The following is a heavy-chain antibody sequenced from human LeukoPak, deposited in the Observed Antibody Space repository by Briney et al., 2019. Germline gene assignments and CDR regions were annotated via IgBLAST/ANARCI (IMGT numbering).Heavy chain of an antibody. CDR3: TTEAYYYGSGNLDY. J-gene: IGHJ4*02. CDR2: IKSKTDGGTT. D-gene: IGHD3-10*01. CDR1: GFTFSSYG. Sequence: GGSLRLSCAASGFTFSSYGMHWVRQAPGKGLEWVGRIKSKTDGGTTDYAAPVKGRFTISRDDSKNTLYLQMNSLKTEDTAVYYCTTEAYYYGSGNLDYWGQGTLVTVSS. V-gene: IGHV3-15*01.